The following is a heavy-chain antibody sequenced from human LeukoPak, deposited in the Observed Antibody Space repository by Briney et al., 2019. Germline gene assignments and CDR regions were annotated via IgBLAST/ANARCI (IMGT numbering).Heavy chain of an antibody. V-gene: IGHV4-61*01. CDR2: IYYSGST. CDR1: GGSISSGSYY. D-gene: IGHD3-10*01. J-gene: IGHJ4*02. Sequence: SETLSLTCTVSGGSISSGSYYWSWIRQPPGKGLEWIVYIYYSGSTNYNPSLKSRITISVDTSKNQFSLKLSSVTAADTAVYYCARESHYYGSVDYWGQGTLVTVSS. CDR3: ARESHYYGSVDY.